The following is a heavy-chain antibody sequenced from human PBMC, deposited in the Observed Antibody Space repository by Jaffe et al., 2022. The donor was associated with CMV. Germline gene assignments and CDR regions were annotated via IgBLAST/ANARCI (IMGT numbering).Heavy chain of an antibody. CDR2: INHSGST. J-gene: IGHJ6*02. Sequence: QVQLQQWGAGLLKPSETLSLTCAVYGGSFSGYYWSWIRQPPGKGLEWIGEINHSGSTNYNPSLKSRVTISVDTSKNQFSLKLSSVTAADTAVYYCARGVRGSSSFHSYYYGMDVWGQGTTVTVSS. V-gene: IGHV4-34*01. CDR1: GGSFSGYY. CDR3: ARGVRGSSSFHSYYYGMDV. D-gene: IGHD3-16*01.